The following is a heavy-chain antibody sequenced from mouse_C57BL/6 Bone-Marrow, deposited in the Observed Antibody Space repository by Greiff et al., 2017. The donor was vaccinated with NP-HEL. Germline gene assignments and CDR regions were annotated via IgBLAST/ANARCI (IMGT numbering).Heavy chain of an antibody. CDR2: IYPGDGDT. D-gene: IGHD1-1*01. V-gene: IGHV1-80*01. J-gene: IGHJ2*01. Sequence: QVQLKQSGAELVKPGASVKISCKASGYAFSSYWMNWVKQRPGKGLEWIGQIYPGDGDTTYNGKFKGKATLTADKSSSTAYMQLSSLTSEDSAVYFCARGAYYYGSSYPYFDYWGQGTTLTVSS. CDR3: ARGAYYYGSSYPYFDY. CDR1: GYAFSSYW.